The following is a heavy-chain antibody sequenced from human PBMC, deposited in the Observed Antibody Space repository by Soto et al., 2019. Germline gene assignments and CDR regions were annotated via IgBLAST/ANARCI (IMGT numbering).Heavy chain of an antibody. D-gene: IGHD1-7*01. CDR2: ISAYNGNT. CDR1: GYTFRSYG. V-gene: IGHV1-18*04. Sequence: SVKVSCKASGYTFRSYGVSWVRQAPGQGLEWMGWISAYNGNTNYAQKFQGRVTMTRDTSTSTAYMELRSLRSDDTAMYYCATTPRGNFRPNDALDIWGQGTMVTVSS. J-gene: IGHJ3*02. CDR3: ATTPRGNFRPNDALDI.